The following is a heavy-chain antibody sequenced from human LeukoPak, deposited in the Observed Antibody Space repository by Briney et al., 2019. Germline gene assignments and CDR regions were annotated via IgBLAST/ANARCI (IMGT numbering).Heavy chain of an antibody. CDR2: IYHSGST. CDR1: GGSISSGGYC. Sequence: SQTLSLTCAVSGGSISSGGYCWGWLRQPPGRGLEWIGYIYHSGSTYYNPSLKSRVTISVDRSKHQFSLKLSSVTAADTAVYYCARGGGCSGGSCYPWDNWFDPWGQGTLVTVSS. J-gene: IGHJ5*02. D-gene: IGHD2-15*01. V-gene: IGHV4-30-2*01. CDR3: ARGGGCSGGSCYPWDNWFDP.